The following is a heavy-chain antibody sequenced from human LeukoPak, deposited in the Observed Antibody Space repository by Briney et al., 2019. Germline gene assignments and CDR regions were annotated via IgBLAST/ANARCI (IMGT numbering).Heavy chain of an antibody. CDR3: ARGYYNSGFDY. CDR1: GFTFDDYG. D-gene: IGHD5-24*01. J-gene: IGHJ4*02. CDR2: ISWNGGST. Sequence: EGSLRLSCAASGFTFDDYGMSWVRQAPGKALEWVSGISWNGGSTGYADSVKGRFTISRDNAKNSLYLQMNSLRAEDTALYHCARGYYNSGFDYWGQGTLVTVSS. V-gene: IGHV3-20*01.